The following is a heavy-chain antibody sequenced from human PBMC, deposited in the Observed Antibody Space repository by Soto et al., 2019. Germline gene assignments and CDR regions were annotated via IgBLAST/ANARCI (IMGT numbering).Heavy chain of an antibody. J-gene: IGHJ5*02. V-gene: IGHV4-31*03. Sequence: QVQLQESGPGLVKPSQTLSLTCTVSGGSISSGGYYWSWIRQHPGKGLEWIGYIYYSGSAYYNPSLKRRVTISVDTSKNQFPLKLSAVTAADTAVYYCARGSYYDSSGYYGPWGQGTLVTVSS. CDR2: IYYSGSA. CDR1: GGSISSGGYY. D-gene: IGHD3-22*01. CDR3: ARGSYYDSSGYYGP.